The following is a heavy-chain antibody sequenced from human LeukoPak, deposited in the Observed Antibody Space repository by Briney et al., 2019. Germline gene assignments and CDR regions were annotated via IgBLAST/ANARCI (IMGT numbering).Heavy chain of an antibody. CDR3: ARSKAYYDSSGYANDC. D-gene: IGHD3-22*01. CDR1: GGSISSYY. CDR2: IYSSGST. J-gene: IGHJ4*02. Sequence: SETLSLTCTVSGGSISSYYWSWIRQAAGKGLEWIGRIYSSGSTNYGPSLKSRVTMSVDTSKNQFSLKLSSVTAADTAVYYCARSKAYYDSSGYANDCWGQGTLVTVSS. V-gene: IGHV4-4*07.